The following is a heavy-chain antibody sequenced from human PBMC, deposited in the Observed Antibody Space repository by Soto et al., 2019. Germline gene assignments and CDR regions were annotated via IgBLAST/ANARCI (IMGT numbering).Heavy chain of an antibody. Sequence: GGSLRLSCAASGFTFSSYAMSWVRQAPGKGLEWVSAISGSGGSTYYADSVKGRFTISRDNSKNTLYLQMNSLRAEDTAVYYCAKDRYIVLMVYAIGYFDYWGQGTLVTVSS. CDR3: AKDRYIVLMVYAIGYFDY. D-gene: IGHD2-8*01. J-gene: IGHJ4*02. CDR1: GFTFSSYA. CDR2: ISGSGGST. V-gene: IGHV3-23*01.